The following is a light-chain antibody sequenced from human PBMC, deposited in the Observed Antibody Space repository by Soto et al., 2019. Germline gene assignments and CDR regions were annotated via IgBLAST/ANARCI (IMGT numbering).Light chain of an antibody. Sequence: DIQMTQSPSTLSASIADRVNITCRASRTISSWLAWYQQKAGQAPKLLIYAASRLQSEVPSRFSGSGSGTDFTLSITSLQPDDFATYYCHQYHSYSWTFGQGTMVDIK. CDR1: RTISSW. CDR2: AAS. CDR3: HQYHSYSWT. V-gene: IGKV1-5*03. J-gene: IGKJ1*01.